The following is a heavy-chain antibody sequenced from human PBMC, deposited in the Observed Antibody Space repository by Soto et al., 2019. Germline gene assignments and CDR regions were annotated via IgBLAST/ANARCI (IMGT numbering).Heavy chain of an antibody. D-gene: IGHD3-10*01. Sequence: QVQVVESGGGVVQPGRSLRLSCAASGFTFRSYAIHWVRQAPGKGLAWVAVISRDGSNKYYVDSVKGRFTISRDNSKDTVYLQMNSLRDEDSAMFYCARSRSGAVADSFDFWGQGTLVTVSS. V-gene: IGHV3-30*04. CDR3: ARSRSGAVADSFDF. J-gene: IGHJ4*02. CDR1: GFTFRSYA. CDR2: ISRDGSNK.